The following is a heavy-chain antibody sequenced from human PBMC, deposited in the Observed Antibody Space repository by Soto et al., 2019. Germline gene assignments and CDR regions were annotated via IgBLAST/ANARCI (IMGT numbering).Heavy chain of an antibody. Sequence: PGESLKSSCKGSGYSFAGYWITWVRQKPGKGLEWMGRIDPSDSRTYYSPSFRGHVTISVTKSITTVFLQWSSLRASDTAMYYCARQIYDSDTGPNFQYFFDSWGQGTPVTVSS. D-gene: IGHD3-22*01. CDR2: IDPSDSRT. CDR1: GYSFAGYW. V-gene: IGHV5-10-1*01. J-gene: IGHJ4*02. CDR3: ARQIYDSDTGPNFQYFFDS.